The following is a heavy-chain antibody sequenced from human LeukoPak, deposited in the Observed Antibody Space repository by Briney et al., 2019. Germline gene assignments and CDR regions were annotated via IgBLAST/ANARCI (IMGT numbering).Heavy chain of an antibody. Sequence: GGSLRLSCAASGFTFSSYAMSWVRQAPGKGLKWGSGISGSGGSTYYADSVKGRFTISRDNSKNTLYLQMNSLRVEDTAVYYCAKDSPIAWGPHNWFDPWGPGTLVTVSS. CDR3: AKDSPIAWGPHNWFDP. CDR2: ISGSGGST. D-gene: IGHD2-21*01. V-gene: IGHV3-23*01. J-gene: IGHJ5*02. CDR1: GFTFSSYA.